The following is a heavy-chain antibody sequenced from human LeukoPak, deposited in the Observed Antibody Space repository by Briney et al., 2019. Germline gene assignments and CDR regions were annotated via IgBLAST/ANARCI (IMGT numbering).Heavy chain of an antibody. V-gene: IGHV3-74*01. J-gene: IGHJ4*02. CDR1: EFTFSSYR. Sequence: GGSLRLSCAASEFTFSSYRMHWVRQAPGKGLVWVSRINTDGSSTSYADSVKGRFTISRDNAKNTLYLQMNSLRAEDTAVYYCARVSSSSWWALDYWGQGTLVTVSS. CDR3: ARVSSSSWWALDY. D-gene: IGHD6-13*01. CDR2: INTDGSST.